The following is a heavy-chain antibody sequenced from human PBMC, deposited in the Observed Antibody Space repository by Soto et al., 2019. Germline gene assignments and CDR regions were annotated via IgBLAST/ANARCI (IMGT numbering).Heavy chain of an antibody. CDR3: ARFGTNGMDV. V-gene: IGHV5-10-1*01. J-gene: IGHJ6*02. CDR1: GYSFTIYW. CDR2: IDPSDSYT. D-gene: IGHD3-10*01. Sequence: PGESLNISCKGSGYSFTIYWISWVRQMPGKGLEWMGRIDPSDSYTNYSPSFQGHVTISADKSISTAYLQWSSLKASDTAVYYCARFGTNGMDVWGQGTTVTVSS.